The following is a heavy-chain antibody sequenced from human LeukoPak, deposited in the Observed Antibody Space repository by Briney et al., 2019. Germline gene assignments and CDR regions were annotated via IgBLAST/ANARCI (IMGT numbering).Heavy chain of an antibody. CDR3: ARPTGAAMAFKN. D-gene: IGHD7-27*01. V-gene: IGHV5-51*01. J-gene: IGHJ4*02. CDR1: GYTFTNYW. CDR2: IYPGDSDT. Sequence: GESLKISCKGSGYTFTNYWIGWVRQMPGKGLEGMGIIYPGDSDTRYSPSFQGQVTISADKSITTAYLQWSSLKASDTAMYYCARPTGAAMAFKNWGQGTLVTVSS.